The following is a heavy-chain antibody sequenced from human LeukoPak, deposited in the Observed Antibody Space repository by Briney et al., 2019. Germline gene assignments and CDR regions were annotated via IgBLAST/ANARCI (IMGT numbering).Heavy chain of an antibody. J-gene: IGHJ3*02. D-gene: IGHD2-21*01. Sequence: TSETLSLTCTVSGGSISSSSYYWGWIRQPPGRGLEWIGSIYYSGSTYYNPSLKSRVTISVDTSKNQFSLKLSSVTAADTAVYYCARGAVVIALSFDIWGQGTMVTVSS. CDR3: ARGAVVIALSFDI. CDR2: IYYSGST. V-gene: IGHV4-39*07. CDR1: GGSISSSSYY.